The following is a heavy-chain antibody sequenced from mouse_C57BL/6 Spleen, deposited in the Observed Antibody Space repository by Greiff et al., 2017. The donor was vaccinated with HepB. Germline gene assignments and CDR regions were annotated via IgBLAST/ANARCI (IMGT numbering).Heavy chain of an antibody. V-gene: IGHV1-63*01. CDR3: ARGGSSGYRAMDY. CDR2: IYPGGGYT. Sequence: VKLMESGAELVRPGTSVKMSCKASGYTFTNYWIGWAKQRPGHGLEWIGDIYPGGGYTNYNEKFKGKATLTADKSSSTAYMQFSSLTSEDSAIYYCARGGSSGYRAMDYWGQGTSVTVSS. J-gene: IGHJ4*01. CDR1: GYTFTNYW. D-gene: IGHD3-2*02.